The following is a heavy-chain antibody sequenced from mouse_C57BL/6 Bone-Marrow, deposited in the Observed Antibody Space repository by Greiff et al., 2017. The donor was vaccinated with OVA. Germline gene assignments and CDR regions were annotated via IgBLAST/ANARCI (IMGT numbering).Heavy chain of an antibody. CDR1: GYTFTSYW. CDR2: IDPSDSYT. J-gene: IGHJ4*01. V-gene: IGHV1-59*01. CDR3: ERLYYYGSSYVRYAMDY. Sequence: QVQLQQPGAELVRPGTSVKLSCKASGYTFTSYWMHWVKQRPGQGLEWIGVIDPSDSYTNYNQKFKGKATLTVDTSSSTAYMQLSSLTSEDSAVYYCERLYYYGSSYVRYAMDYWGQGTSVTVSS. D-gene: IGHD1-1*01.